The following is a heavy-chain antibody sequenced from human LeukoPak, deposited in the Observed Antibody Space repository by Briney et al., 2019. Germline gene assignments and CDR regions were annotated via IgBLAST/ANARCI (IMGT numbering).Heavy chain of an antibody. CDR3: AREGDDYEIDY. Sequence: PSETLSLTCTVSGGSISTYYWSCFRQPPGKGLEWIGYIYYSGRTNYNPSLKSRVTISLDTSKKQFSLKVSSVTAADTAVYYCAREGDDYEIDYWGQGTLVTVSS. V-gene: IGHV4-59*01. D-gene: IGHD5-24*01. CDR2: IYYSGRT. CDR1: GGSISTYY. J-gene: IGHJ4*02.